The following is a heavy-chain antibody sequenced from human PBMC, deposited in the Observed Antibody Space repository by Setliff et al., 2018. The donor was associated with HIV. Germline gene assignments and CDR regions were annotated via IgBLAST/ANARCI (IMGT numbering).Heavy chain of an antibody. CDR3: ARHVPDYDFWSGSPAHYYYYYMDV. CDR1: GYSISSGYY. CDR2: IYHSGNT. V-gene: IGHV4-38-2*01. Sequence: SETLSLTCAVSGYSISSGYYWGWIRQSPGKGLEWIGSIYHSGNTYYNPSLKSRVTISVDTSKNLFSLRVTSVTAADTAVYYCARHVPDYDFWSGSPAHYYYYYMDVWGKGTTVTVSS. D-gene: IGHD3-3*01. J-gene: IGHJ6*04.